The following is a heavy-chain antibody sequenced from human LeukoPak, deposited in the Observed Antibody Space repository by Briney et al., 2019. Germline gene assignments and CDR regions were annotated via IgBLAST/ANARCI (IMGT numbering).Heavy chain of an antibody. Sequence: SETLSLTCAVYGGSFSSYSWNWIRQPPGKGLEWIGEINHSGSTNYNPSLKSRVTISVDTSKNQFSLKLSSVTAADTAVYYCASLQGLTITMVRGGAWGQGTLVTVSS. D-gene: IGHD3-10*01. V-gene: IGHV4-34*01. CDR3: ASLQGLTITMVRGGA. CDR1: GGSFSSYS. CDR2: INHSGST. J-gene: IGHJ5*02.